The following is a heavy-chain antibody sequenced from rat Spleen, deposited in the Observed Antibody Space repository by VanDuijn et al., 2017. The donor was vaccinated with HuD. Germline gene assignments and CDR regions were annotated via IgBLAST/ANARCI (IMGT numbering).Heavy chain of an antibody. CDR2: ISYEGSST. Sequence: EVQLVESGGGLVQPGRSLKLSCAASGFTFSDYYMAWVRQAPKKGLEWVASISYEGSSTYYGDSVKGRFTISRDNAKSTLYLQMNSLRSEDTATYYCASPSTTVADWFAYWGQGTLVTVSS. CDR3: ASPSTTVADWFAY. V-gene: IGHV5-22*01. D-gene: IGHD1-1*01. J-gene: IGHJ3*01. CDR1: GFTFSDYY.